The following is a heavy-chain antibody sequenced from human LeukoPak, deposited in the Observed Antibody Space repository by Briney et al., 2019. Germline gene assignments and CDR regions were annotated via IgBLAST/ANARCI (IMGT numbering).Heavy chain of an antibody. J-gene: IGHJ5*02. Sequence: ASVKVSCKASGYTFTGYYMHWVGQAPGQGLEWMGWINPNSGGTNYAQKFQGRVTMTRDTSISTAYMELSRLRSDDTAVYYCARGDFDWLLSVSNWFDPWGQGTLVTVSS. V-gene: IGHV1-2*02. D-gene: IGHD3-9*01. CDR2: INPNSGGT. CDR3: ARGDFDWLLSVSNWFDP. CDR1: GYTFTGYY.